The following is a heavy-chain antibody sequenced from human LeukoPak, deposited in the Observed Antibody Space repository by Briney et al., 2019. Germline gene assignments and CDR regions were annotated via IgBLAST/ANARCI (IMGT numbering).Heavy chain of an antibody. CDR2: IYSGGST. V-gene: IGHV3-53*01. J-gene: IGHJ4*02. Sequence: PGGSLRLSCAASGFTVSSNYMSWVRQAPGKGLEWVSVIYSGGSTYYADSVKGRFTISRDNSKNTLYLQMNSLRAEDTAVYYCARVMVSYYYDSSGYSFDYWGQGTLVTVSS. CDR3: ARVMVSYYYDSSGYSFDY. D-gene: IGHD3-22*01. CDR1: GFTVSSNY.